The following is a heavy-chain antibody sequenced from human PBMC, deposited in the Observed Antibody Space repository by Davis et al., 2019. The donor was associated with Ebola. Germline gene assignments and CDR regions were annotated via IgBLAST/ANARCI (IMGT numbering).Heavy chain of an antibody. CDR1: GGSVSSGGYY. CDR2: IYYTEST. CDR3: ARTDYYGSGGYGYFDK. Sequence: GSLRLSCTVSGGSVSSGGYYWNWIRQPPGKGLEWIGYIYYTESTDYSPSLRGRVTISLDTSKNQFSLRLSSVTAADTAVYYCARTDYYGSGGYGYFDKWGHGTLVTVAS. V-gene: IGHV4-61*08. J-gene: IGHJ4*01. D-gene: IGHD3-10*01.